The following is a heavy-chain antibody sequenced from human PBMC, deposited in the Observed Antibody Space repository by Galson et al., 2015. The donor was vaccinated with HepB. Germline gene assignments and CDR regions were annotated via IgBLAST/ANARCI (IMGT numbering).Heavy chain of an antibody. CDR3: AKDREDLYDSSGYSFLDY. D-gene: IGHD3-22*01. V-gene: IGHV3-23*01. CDR2: ISGSGGST. Sequence: SLRLSCAASGFTFSSYAMSWVRQAPGKGLEWVSAISGSGGSTYYADSVKGRFTISRDNSKNTLYLQMNSLRAEDTAVYYCAKDREDLYDSSGYSFLDYWGQGTLVTVSS. CDR1: GFTFSSYA. J-gene: IGHJ4*02.